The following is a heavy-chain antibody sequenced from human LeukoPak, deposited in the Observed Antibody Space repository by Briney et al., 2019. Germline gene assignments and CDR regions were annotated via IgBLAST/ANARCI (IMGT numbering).Heavy chain of an antibody. CDR1: GFTFSDYY. J-gene: IGHJ4*02. Sequence: PGGSLRLSCAASGFTFSDYYMTYIRQATGKGLEWLSYISSTGASMYYADSVKGRFTISRDNGKNSLSLQMNSLRAEDTAVYYCARVLSSGYSPFDYWGQGILVTVSS. CDR2: ISSTGASM. CDR3: ARVLSSGYSPFDY. D-gene: IGHD3-22*01. V-gene: IGHV3-11*01.